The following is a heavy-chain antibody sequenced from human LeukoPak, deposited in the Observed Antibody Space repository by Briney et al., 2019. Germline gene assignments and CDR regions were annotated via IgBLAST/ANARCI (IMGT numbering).Heavy chain of an antibody. D-gene: IGHD1-1*01. V-gene: IGHV3-30*04. CDR2: RSYDGSNK. J-gene: IGHJ6*03. Sequence: GGSLRLSCTASGFTFSNYAMHWVRQAPGKGLEWVAVRSYDGSNKYYADSVKGRFTISRDNSKNTLYLQMNSLRVEDTAVYYCARDPGPYGDYMDVWGKGTTVTVSS. CDR1: GFTFSNYA. CDR3: ARDPGPYGDYMDV.